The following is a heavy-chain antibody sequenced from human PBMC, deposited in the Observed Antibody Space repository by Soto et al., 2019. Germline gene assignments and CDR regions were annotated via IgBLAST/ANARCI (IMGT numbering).Heavy chain of an antibody. J-gene: IGHJ4*02. CDR1: GFTFSSYA. CDR2: ISGSGQKT. CDR3: VKYGVDRFTTYFFDY. Sequence: EVQLLESGGGSVQPGGSLMLSCAASGFTFSSYALSWVRQAPGKGLEWVSGISGSGQKTYYKDSVKGRFTISRDNFRKTLYIQMKRLRAPDTAMYFSVKYGVDRFTTYFFDYWGQGALVTVSS. D-gene: IGHD3-22*01. V-gene: IGHV3-23*01.